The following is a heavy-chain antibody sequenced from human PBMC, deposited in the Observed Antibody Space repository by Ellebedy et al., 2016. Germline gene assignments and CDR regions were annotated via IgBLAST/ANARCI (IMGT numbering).Heavy chain of an antibody. CDR1: GGSFSGYY. V-gene: IGHV4-34*01. J-gene: IGHJ4*02. CDR3: ARRPRGVGLLGY. CDR2: INHSGST. D-gene: IGHD3-10*01. Sequence: SETLSLTXAVYGGSFSGYYWSWIRQPPGKGLEWIGEINHSGSTNYNPSLKSRVTISVDTSKNQFSLKLSSVTAADTAVYYCARRPRGVGLLGYWGQGTLVTVSS.